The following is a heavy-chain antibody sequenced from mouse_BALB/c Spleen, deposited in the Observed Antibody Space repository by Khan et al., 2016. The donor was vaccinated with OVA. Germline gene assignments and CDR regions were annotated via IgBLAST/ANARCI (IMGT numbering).Heavy chain of an antibody. CDR3: ARRNYFGYTFAY. Sequence: QVQLQQPGAELARPGASVKLSCKASGYTFTDYYINWVKLRTGQGLEWIGEISPGSGDTYYNERFKGKATLTADKSSSTAYMQLSSLTSEASAFYFCARRNYFGYTFAYWGQGTLVTVSA. V-gene: IGHV1-77*01. CDR2: ISPGSGDT. CDR1: GYTFTDYY. J-gene: IGHJ3*01. D-gene: IGHD1-2*01.